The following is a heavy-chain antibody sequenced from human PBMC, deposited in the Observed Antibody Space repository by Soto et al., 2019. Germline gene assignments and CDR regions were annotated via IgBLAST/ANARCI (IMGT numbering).Heavy chain of an antibody. CDR2: ISYDGSKK. CDR1: GFTLSNYA. Sequence: QVQLVESEGGVVQPGRSLRLSCAASGFTLSNYAMHWVRQAPGKGLEWVATISYDGSKKNYADSVKGRFTISRDNSKNALYLPMNSLRAEDTAVYYCVRTPGYTMDYWGQGTLVTVCS. J-gene: IGHJ4*02. D-gene: IGHD5-18*01. V-gene: IGHV3-30-3*01. CDR3: VRTPGYTMDY.